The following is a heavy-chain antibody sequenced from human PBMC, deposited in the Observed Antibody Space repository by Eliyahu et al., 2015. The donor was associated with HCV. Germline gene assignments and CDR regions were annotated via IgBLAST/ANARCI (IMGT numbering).Heavy chain of an antibody. CDR2: IRSKANSYAT. CDR3: TRRGVGASIPDH. CDR1: AFXFSGSA. V-gene: IGHV3-73*02. D-gene: IGHD1-26*01. J-gene: IGHJ4*02. Sequence: EVQLVESGGGLXQPGGSLXLSCAFXAFXFSGSAIPWVRQASGKGLEWVGRIRSKANSYATAYAASVKGRFIISRDDSKNTAYLQMNSLNTEDTAVYYCTRRGVGASIPDHWGQGTLVTVSS.